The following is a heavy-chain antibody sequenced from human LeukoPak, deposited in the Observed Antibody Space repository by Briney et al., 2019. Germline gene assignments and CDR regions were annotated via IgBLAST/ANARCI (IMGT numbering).Heavy chain of an antibody. D-gene: IGHD1-1*01. Sequence: PGRSLRLSCAASGFTFSSYGMHWVRQAPGKGLEWVAVISYDGSNKYYADSVKGRFTISRDNSKNTLYLQMNSLRAEDTAVYYCAKDGLGLEDAFDTWGQGTMVTVSS. J-gene: IGHJ3*02. CDR1: GFTFSSYG. CDR2: ISYDGSNK. CDR3: AKDGLGLEDAFDT. V-gene: IGHV3-30*18.